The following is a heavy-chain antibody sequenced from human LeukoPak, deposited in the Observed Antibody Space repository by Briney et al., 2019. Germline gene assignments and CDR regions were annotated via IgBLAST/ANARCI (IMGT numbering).Heavy chain of an antibody. D-gene: IGHD5-18*01. CDR3: ANDLSWNTADR. V-gene: IGHV3-74*01. J-gene: IGHJ5*02. CDR1: GFTYTDYW. CDR2: INPDGTII. Sequence: AGGSLRLSCVGSGFTYTDYWMHWFRQAPGKGPVWVSRINPDGTIIDYADSVKGRFSISRDNAKNLLYLQMNGLRADDTAVYYCANDLSWNTADRWGQGILVAVSS.